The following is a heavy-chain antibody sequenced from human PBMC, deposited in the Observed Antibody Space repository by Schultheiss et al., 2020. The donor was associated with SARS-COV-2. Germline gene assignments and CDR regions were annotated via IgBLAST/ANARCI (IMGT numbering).Heavy chain of an antibody. J-gene: IGHJ6*02. CDR1: GFTFSSYG. CDR3: AKSGSSGWSYYYYYYGMDV. D-gene: IGHD6-19*01. CDR2: ISYDGSNK. Sequence: GGSLRLSCAASGFTFSSYGMHWVRQAPGKGLEWVAVISYDGSNKYYADSVKGRFTISRDNSKNTLYLQMNSLRAEDTAVYYCAKSGSSGWSYYYYYYGMDVWGQGTTVTVSS. V-gene: IGHV3-30*18.